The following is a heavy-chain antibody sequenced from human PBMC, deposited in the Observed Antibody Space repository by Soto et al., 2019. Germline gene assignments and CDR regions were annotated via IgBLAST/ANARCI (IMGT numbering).Heavy chain of an antibody. CDR2: ISAYNGHT. Sequence: QVQLVQSGAEVKKPGASVKVSCKASGYTFTSYRISWVRQAPGQGLEWMGWISAYNGHTNYAQKLQGRVTMTTDTSTSTAYMELRSLRSDATAVYYCARVDLEGRYFYRFDYWGQGTLVTVSS. CDR1: GYTFTSYR. J-gene: IGHJ4*02. CDR3: ARVDLEGRYFYRFDY. V-gene: IGHV1-18*01. D-gene: IGHD3-9*01.